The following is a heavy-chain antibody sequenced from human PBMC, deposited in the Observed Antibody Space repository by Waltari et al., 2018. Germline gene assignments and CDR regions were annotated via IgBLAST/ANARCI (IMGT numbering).Heavy chain of an antibody. CDR3: ARVEGYYSSPGD. CDR2: VNPKSGNI. J-gene: IGHJ4*02. CDR1: GSTFTDNY. D-gene: IGHD3-10*01. V-gene: IGHV1-2*02. Sequence: QVQLVQSGTEVKNSGASVKVPCKASGSTFTDNYIHWVRQAPGQGLEWMGWVNPKSGNINYAQNFQGRVTMTRDTSITTAYMELSRLRSDDTAVYFCARVEGYYSSPGDWGQGTLVTVSS.